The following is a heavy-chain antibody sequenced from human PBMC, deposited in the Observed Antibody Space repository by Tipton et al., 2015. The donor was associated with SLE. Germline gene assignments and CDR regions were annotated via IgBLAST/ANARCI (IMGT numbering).Heavy chain of an antibody. V-gene: IGHV3-74*01. D-gene: IGHD6-6*01. Sequence: GSLRLSCAASGITFSNYWMHWVRQAPGKGLVWVSRVSSDGSGTSYADSVKGRFTISRDNAKNTLFLQMNSLRAEDAAAYYCARERVAARPDAFDIWGQGTMVTVSS. CDR2: VSSDGSGT. J-gene: IGHJ3*02. CDR1: GITFSNYW. CDR3: ARERVAARPDAFDI.